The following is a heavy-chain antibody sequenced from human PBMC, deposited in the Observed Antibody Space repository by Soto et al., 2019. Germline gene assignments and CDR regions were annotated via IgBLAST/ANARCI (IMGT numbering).Heavy chain of an antibody. V-gene: IGHV1-8*01. Sequence: GSSGKASCKASGCRFARYGINWVRQATGQGLEWMGWMNPNSGNTGYAQKFQGRVTMTRNTSISTAYMELSSLRSEDTAVYYCAIGRTGYSSGVTYSSYYYAMDVWG. CDR3: AIGRTGYSSGVTYSSYYYAMDV. CDR1: GCRFARYG. CDR2: MNPNSGNT. J-gene: IGHJ6*02. D-gene: IGHD5-18*01.